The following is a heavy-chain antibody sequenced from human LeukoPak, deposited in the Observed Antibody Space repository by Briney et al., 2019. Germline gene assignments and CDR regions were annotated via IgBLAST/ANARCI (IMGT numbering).Heavy chain of an antibody. D-gene: IGHD3-10*01. V-gene: IGHV3-23*01. CDR3: AKDNYYGSGSSHFDY. CDR1: GFTFNNYA. Sequence: GSLKPSCGASGFTFNNYAISWVRQVPGKGLGWVSAISGSGGSTYYADSVKGRFTISRDNSKNTLYLQMNSLRAEDTAVYYCAKDNYYGSGSSHFDYWGQGTLVAVSS. J-gene: IGHJ4*02. CDR2: ISGSGGST.